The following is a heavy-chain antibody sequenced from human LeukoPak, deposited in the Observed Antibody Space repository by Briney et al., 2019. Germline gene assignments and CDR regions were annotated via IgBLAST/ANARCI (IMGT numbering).Heavy chain of an antibody. CDR3: ARGYAFDY. CDR1: GYSISSAYY. J-gene: IGHJ4*02. V-gene: IGHV4-38-2*01. CDR2: VHHSGTT. Sequence: PSETLSLTCAVSGYSISSAYYWGWIRQPPGKGLEWIGSVHHSGTTYYSPSLKSRVTISVDTSKNQFSLKLSSVTAADTAVYYCARGYAFDYWGQGTLVTVSS. D-gene: IGHD5-12*01.